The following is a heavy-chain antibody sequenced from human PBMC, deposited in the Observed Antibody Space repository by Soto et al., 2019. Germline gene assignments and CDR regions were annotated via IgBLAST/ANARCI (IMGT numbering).Heavy chain of an antibody. Sequence: QVQLVESGGGVVQPGSSLRLSCAASGFTFSSYGMHWVRQAPGKGLEWVVVISYDGSNKYYADSVKGRFTISRDNSKNTLYLQMNSLRAEDTAVYYCAKDPKQYYYYYGMDVWGQGTTVTVSS. V-gene: IGHV3-30*18. CDR2: ISYDGSNK. CDR1: GFTFSSYG. J-gene: IGHJ6*02. CDR3: AKDPKQYYYYYGMDV.